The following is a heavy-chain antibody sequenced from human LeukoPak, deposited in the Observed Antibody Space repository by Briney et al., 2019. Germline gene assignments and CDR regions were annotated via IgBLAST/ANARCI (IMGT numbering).Heavy chain of an antibody. Sequence: SETLSLTCAVYGGSFSGYYWSWIRQPPGKGLKWIGEINHSGSTNYNPSLKSRVTISVDTSKNQFSLKLSSVTAADTAVYYCASTFFYYGSGSYYNPPDYWGQGTLVTVSS. CDR1: GGSFSGYY. CDR3: ASTFFYYGSGSYYNPPDY. D-gene: IGHD3-10*01. J-gene: IGHJ4*02. CDR2: INHSGST. V-gene: IGHV4-34*01.